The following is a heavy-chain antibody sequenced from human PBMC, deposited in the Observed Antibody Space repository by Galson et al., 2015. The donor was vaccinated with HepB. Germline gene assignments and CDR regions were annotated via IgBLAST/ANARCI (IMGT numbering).Heavy chain of an antibody. Sequence: SLRLSCAASGFTFSSYWMHWVRQAPGKGLVWVSRINSDGSSTSYADSVKGRFTISRDNAKNTLYLQMNSLRAEDTAVYYCARADYGGNPVEWGQGTLVTVSS. J-gene: IGHJ4*02. CDR2: INSDGSST. CDR1: GFTFSSYW. CDR3: ARADYGGNPVE. D-gene: IGHD4-23*01. V-gene: IGHV3-74*01.